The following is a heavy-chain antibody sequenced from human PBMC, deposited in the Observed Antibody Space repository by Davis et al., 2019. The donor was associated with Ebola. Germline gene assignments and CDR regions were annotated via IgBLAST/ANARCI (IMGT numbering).Heavy chain of an antibody. CDR1: GFTFSSYS. V-gene: IGHV3-21*05. CDR3: ARDTTVTTLSLFLHDAFDI. J-gene: IGHJ3*02. Sequence: GGSLRLSCAASGFTFSSYSMNWVRQAPGKGLEWVSYISSSSSYIYYADSVKGRFTISRDNAKNSLYLQMNSLRAEDTAVYYCARDTTVTTLSLFLHDAFDIWGQGTTVTVSS. D-gene: IGHD4-17*01. CDR2: ISSSSSYI.